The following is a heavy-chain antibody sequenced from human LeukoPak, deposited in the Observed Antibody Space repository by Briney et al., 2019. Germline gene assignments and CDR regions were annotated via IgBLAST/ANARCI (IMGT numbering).Heavy chain of an antibody. Sequence: PSETLSLTCTVSGGSISSGSYSWGWIRQPPGKGLEWIGSIYYSGSTYYNPSLKSQVTISVDTSKNQFSLKLSSVTAADTAVYYCARHGPLIYDSSPTTFDYWGQGTLVTVSS. CDR3: ARHGPLIYDSSPTTFDY. J-gene: IGHJ4*02. CDR1: GGSISSGSYS. D-gene: IGHD3-22*01. CDR2: IYYSGST. V-gene: IGHV4-39*01.